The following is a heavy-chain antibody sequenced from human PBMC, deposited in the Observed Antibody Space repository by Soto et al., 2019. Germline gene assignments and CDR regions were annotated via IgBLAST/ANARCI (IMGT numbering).Heavy chain of an antibody. CDR2: IYYSGST. CDR1: GGSISSYY. Sequence: QSQTLSLTCTVSGGSISSYYWSWIRQPPGKGLEWIGYIYYSGSTNYNPSLKSRVTISVDTSKNQFSLKLSSVTAADTAVYYCARQLVATIEDWFDPWGQGTLVTVSS. J-gene: IGHJ5*02. V-gene: IGHV4-59*08. D-gene: IGHD5-12*01. CDR3: ARQLVATIEDWFDP.